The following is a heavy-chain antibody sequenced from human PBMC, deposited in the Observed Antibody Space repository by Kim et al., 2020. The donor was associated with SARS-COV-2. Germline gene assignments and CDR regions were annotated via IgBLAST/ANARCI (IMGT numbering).Heavy chain of an antibody. D-gene: IGHD2-21*02. CDR2: IIPIFGTA. J-gene: IGHJ6*02. Sequence: SVKVSCKASGGTFSSYAISWVRQAPGQGLEWMGGIIPIFGTANYAQKFQDRVTITADESTSTAYMELSSLRSEDTAVYYCARDDTVVTHYYYYGMDVWGQGTTVTVSS. CDR3: ARDDTVVTHYYYYGMDV. V-gene: IGHV1-69*13. CDR1: GGTFSSYA.